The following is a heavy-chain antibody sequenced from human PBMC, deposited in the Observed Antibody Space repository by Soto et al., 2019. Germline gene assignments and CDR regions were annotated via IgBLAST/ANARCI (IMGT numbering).Heavy chain of an antibody. Sequence: QVQLVESGGAVVQPGTSLRLSCAASGVAFSTYGVHWVRQAPGKGLEWVAILSYDGHNEYYTDSVKGRFTISRDTSRNTLYLQMDRLRADDTAMYYCAKDRGFGEYLFDSWGQGNLVTVSS. CDR1: GVAFSTYG. CDR3: AKDRGFGEYLFDS. CDR2: LSYDGHNE. V-gene: IGHV3-30*18. J-gene: IGHJ4*02. D-gene: IGHD3-10*01.